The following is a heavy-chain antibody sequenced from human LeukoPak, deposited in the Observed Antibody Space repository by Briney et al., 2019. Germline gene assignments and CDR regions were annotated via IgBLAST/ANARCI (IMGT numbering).Heavy chain of an antibody. CDR2: ITTKTEGGAT. V-gene: IGHV3-15*01. CDR1: GFTFSNAW. Sequence: GGSLRLSCAASGFTFSNAWMSWVRQAPGKGLEWVGRITTKTEGGATSYVAPVAGRFTISRDDSQNTLVLQMNSLKTEDTAVYYCTTYRITIYGLVEHWGQGTLVTVSS. J-gene: IGHJ4*02. CDR3: TTYRITIYGLVEH. D-gene: IGHD3/OR15-3a*01.